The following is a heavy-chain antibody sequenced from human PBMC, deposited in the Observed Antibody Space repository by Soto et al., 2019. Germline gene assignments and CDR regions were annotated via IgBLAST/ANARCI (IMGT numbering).Heavy chain of an antibody. V-gene: IGHV1-69*02. CDR3: ARSIYCSSTSCYIFDI. D-gene: IGHD2-2*01. CDR1: GGTFSSYT. J-gene: IGHJ3*02. Sequence: SVKVSCKASGGTFSSYTISLVRLAPGQGLEWMGRIIPILGIANYAQKFQGRVTITADKSTSTAYMELSSLRSEDTAVYYCARSIYCSSTSCYIFDIWGQGTMVTVSS. CDR2: IIPILGIA.